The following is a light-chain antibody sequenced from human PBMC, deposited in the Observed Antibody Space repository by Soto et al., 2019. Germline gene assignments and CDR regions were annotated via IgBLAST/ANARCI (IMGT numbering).Light chain of an antibody. CDR2: GAS. Sequence: EIVMTQSPATLSVSPGGRATLSCGASHNIDSRVAWYQLKRGQPPRLLIHGASTRATGVAPRFSGSGSGTEYTLTFSSLQSEDFAVYFCQQYANWPPWTFGQGTKVEI. V-gene: IGKV3-15*01. CDR1: HNIDSR. CDR3: QQYANWPPWT. J-gene: IGKJ1*01.